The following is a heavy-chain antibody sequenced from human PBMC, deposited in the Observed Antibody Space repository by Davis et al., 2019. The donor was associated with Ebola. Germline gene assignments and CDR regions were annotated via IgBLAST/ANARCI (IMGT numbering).Heavy chain of an antibody. Sequence: SVPVSCKASGYTFTSYGINWVRQATGQGLEWMGWLNPNRGNTGYAQKFQGRVTMTRNTSISTAYMELSSLRSEDTAVYYCARVGAMNWFDPWGQGTLVTVSS. J-gene: IGHJ5*02. CDR2: LNPNRGNT. CDR1: GYTFTSYG. CDR3: ARVGAMNWFDP. V-gene: IGHV1-8*02. D-gene: IGHD1-26*01.